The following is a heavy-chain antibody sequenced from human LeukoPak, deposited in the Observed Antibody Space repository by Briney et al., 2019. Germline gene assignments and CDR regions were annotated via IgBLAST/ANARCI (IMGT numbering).Heavy chain of an antibody. CDR2: MNPNSGNT. CDR1: GYTFTSYD. D-gene: IGHD1-1*01. Sequence: ASVKVSCKASGYTFTSYDINWVRQATGQGLEWMGWMNPNSGNTGYAQKFQGRVTITRNTSISTAYMELSSLRSEDTAVYYCARAPTSVAANWYFDYWGQGTLVTVSS. J-gene: IGHJ4*02. V-gene: IGHV1-8*03. CDR3: ARAPTSVAANWYFDY.